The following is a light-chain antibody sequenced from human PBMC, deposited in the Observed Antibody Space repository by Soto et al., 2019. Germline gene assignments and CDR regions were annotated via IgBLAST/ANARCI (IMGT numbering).Light chain of an antibody. V-gene: IGLV1-40*01. J-gene: IGLJ2*01. CDR3: QSFHTSLSGFVV. CDR1: SSNIGAGYD. CDR2: DNN. Sequence: QSVLTQPPSMSGAPGQRVTISCTGSSSNIGAGYDVHWYQQHPGTAPKLLIFDNNNRPSGVPDRFSGSKSDTSASLAITGLQAEDEADYYCQSFHTSLSGFVVFGGGTKVTVL.